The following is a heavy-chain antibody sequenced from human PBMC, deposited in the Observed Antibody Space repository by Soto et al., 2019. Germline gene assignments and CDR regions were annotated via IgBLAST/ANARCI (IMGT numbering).Heavy chain of an antibody. D-gene: IGHD6-19*01. Sequence: ASVKVSCQASGYTFSSYHMHWVRQAPGQGLEWMGRINPSGGSTSYAQKFQGRVTMTRDTSTSTVYMELSSLRSEDTAVYYCARDKAEVAGMNWFDPWGQGTLVTVSS. CDR2: INPSGGST. V-gene: IGHV1-46*01. CDR1: GYTFSSYH. CDR3: ARDKAEVAGMNWFDP. J-gene: IGHJ5*02.